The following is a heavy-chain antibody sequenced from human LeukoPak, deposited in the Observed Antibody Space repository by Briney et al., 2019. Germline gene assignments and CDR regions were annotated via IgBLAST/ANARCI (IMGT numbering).Heavy chain of an antibody. CDR2: IYTSGSN. D-gene: IGHD4-23*01. V-gene: IGHV4-61*02. J-gene: IGHJ6*03. CDR3: AREVADYGGYYYYHYMDV. CDR1: GDSITSGGYS. Sequence: SQALSLTCVVSGDSITSGGYSWSWIRQPAGKGLEWIGRIYTSGSNNYNPSLKSRVTMSVDTSKNQFSLKLSSVTAADTAMYYCAREVADYGGYYYYHYMDVWGKGTTVTISS.